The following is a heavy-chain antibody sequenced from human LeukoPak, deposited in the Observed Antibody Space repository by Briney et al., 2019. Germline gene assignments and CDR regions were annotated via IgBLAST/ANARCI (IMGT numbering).Heavy chain of an antibody. CDR3: ARQGGYHFPNAFDI. CDR2: INWNGGST. J-gene: IGHJ3*02. D-gene: IGHD5-12*01. V-gene: IGHV3-20*04. CDR1: GFTFSSYS. Sequence: GGSLRLSCAASGFTFSSYSMNWVRQAPGKGLEWVSGINWNGGSTGYADSVKGRFTISRDNDKKSMYLQMNSLRADDTAVYFCARQGGYHFPNAFDIWGQGTLVTVSS.